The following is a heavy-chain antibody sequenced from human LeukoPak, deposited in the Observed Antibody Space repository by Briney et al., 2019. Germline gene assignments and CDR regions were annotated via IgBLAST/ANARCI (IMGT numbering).Heavy chain of an antibody. J-gene: IGHJ6*03. Sequence: GGSLRLSCAASGFTFSSYWMSWVRQAPGKGLEWVANIKEDGSEKHYVDSVKGRFTISRDNAKNSVYLQMNSLTAEDTGLYYCARDATTAVGWVYMDVWGKGTTVTISS. V-gene: IGHV3-7*01. CDR3: ARDATTAVGWVYMDV. CDR1: GFTFSSYW. D-gene: IGHD6-13*01. CDR2: IKEDGSEK.